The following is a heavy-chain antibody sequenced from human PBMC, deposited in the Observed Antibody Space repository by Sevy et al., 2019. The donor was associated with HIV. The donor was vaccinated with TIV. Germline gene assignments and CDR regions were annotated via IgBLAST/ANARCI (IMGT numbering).Heavy chain of an antibody. V-gene: IGHV3-7*01. D-gene: IGHD2-2*01. CDR3: ARGTDIVVVPAPDAFDI. J-gene: IGHJ3*02. Sequence: GGSLRLSCAASGFTFSSYWMSWVRQAPGKGLEWVANIKQDGSEKYYVDSVKGRFTISRDNAKNSLYLQMNSLRAEDTAVYYCARGTDIVVVPAPDAFDIWGQGTMVTV. CDR2: IKQDGSEK. CDR1: GFTFSSYW.